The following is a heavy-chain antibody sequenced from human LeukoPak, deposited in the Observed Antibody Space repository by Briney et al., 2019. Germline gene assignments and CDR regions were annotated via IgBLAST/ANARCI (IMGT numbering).Heavy chain of an antibody. CDR1: GFTFSSYS. V-gene: IGHV3-21*01. J-gene: IGHJ4*02. D-gene: IGHD3-10*01. Sequence: TGGSLRLSCAASGFTFSSYSMNWVRQAPGKGLEWVSSISSSSSYIYYADSVKGRFTISRDNAKNSLYLQMNSLRAEDTAVYYCASGGLLWFGELKSWGQGTLVTVSS. CDR2: ISSSSSYI. CDR3: ASGGLLWFGELKS.